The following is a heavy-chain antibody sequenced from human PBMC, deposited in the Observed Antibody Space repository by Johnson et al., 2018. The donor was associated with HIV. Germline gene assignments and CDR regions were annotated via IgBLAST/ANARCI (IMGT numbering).Heavy chain of an antibody. CDR2: INWNGGST. CDR3: ARERYYYDSSGSYNPHAFDI. J-gene: IGHJ3*02. V-gene: IGHV3-20*04. CDR1: GFTFDDYG. Sequence: VQLVESGGGVVRPGGSLRLSCAASGFTFDDYGMTWVRQGPGKGLEWVSGINWNGGSTGYADSVKGRFTISRDNAENSLYLQMNSLRDEDTALYYCARERYYYDSSGSYNPHAFDIWGQGTMVTVSA. D-gene: IGHD3-22*01.